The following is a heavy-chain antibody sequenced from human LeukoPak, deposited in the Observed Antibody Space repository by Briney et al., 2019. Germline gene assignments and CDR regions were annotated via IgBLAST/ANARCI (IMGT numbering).Heavy chain of an antibody. D-gene: IGHD3-10*01. CDR1: GFTFSSFW. V-gene: IGHV3-7*01. Sequence: GGSLRPSCAASGFTFSSFWMSWVRRAPGKGLEWVADIKQDGSDKYYVDSVKGRFTISRDNAKNSLYLQMNSLRDEDTAVYYCARDGMVRGVIIWDAFDIWGQGTMVTVSS. CDR3: ARDGMVRGVIIWDAFDI. CDR2: IKQDGSDK. J-gene: IGHJ3*02.